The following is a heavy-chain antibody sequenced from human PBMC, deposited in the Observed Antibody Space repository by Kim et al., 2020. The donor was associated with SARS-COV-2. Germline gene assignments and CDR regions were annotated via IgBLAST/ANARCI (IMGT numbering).Heavy chain of an antibody. CDR1: GFTFSSYA. Sequence: GGSLRLSCAASGFTFSSYAMSWVRQAPGKGLEWVSVIYSGGSSTYYADSVKGRFTISRDNSKNTLYLQMNSLRAEDTAVYYCAKGVSGYDVFDYWGQGTLVTVSS. J-gene: IGHJ4*02. CDR3: AKGVSGYDVFDY. V-gene: IGHV3-23*03. D-gene: IGHD5-12*01. CDR2: IYSGGSST.